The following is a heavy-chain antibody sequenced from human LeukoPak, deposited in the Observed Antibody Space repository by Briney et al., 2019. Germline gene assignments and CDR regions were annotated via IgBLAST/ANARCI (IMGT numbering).Heavy chain of an antibody. D-gene: IGHD2-21*02. V-gene: IGHV3-49*03. J-gene: IGHJ1*01. CDR1: GFTFGDYA. CDR2: IRSKAYGGTT. Sequence: PGGSLRLSCTASGFTFGDYAMSWFRQAPGKGLEWVGFIRSKAYGGTTEYAASVKGRFTISRDDSKSIAYLQMNSLKTEDTAVYYCTRDPTCGGDCSGYFQHWGQGTLDTVSS. CDR3: TRDPTCGGDCSGYFQH.